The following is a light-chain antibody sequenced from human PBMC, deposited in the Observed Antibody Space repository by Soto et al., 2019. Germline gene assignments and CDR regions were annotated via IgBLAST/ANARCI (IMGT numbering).Light chain of an antibody. CDR1: QSVLDRSNNKNY. J-gene: IGKJ1*01. Sequence: DIVMTQSPDSLAVSLGERAIINCKSSQSVLDRSNNKNYLTWYQQKPGQPPKPLIYWASTREFGVPDRFSGRWSGTDFTLTISSLQAEDVALYYWQQYYAIPRTFGQGTKVEIK. V-gene: IGKV4-1*01. CDR3: QQYYAIPRT. CDR2: WAS.